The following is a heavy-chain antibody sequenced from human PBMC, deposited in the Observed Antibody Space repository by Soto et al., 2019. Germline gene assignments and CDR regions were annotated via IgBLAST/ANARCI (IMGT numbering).Heavy chain of an antibody. CDR2: ITSSGTNA. Sequence: GGSLRLSCAASGFSCSGSGMSWARQAPGKGLEYVSSITSSGTNAFHADSVKGRFTMSRDNSKNMLYLQMNSLRAEDTAVYYCATEGYSSGWYWDCWGQGALVNVSS. CDR3: ATEGYSSGWYWDC. D-gene: IGHD6-19*01. J-gene: IGHJ4*02. V-gene: IGHV3-23*01. CDR1: GFSCSGSG.